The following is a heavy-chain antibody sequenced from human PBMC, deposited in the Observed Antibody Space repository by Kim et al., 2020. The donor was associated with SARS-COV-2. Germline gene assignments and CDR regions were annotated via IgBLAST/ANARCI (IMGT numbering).Heavy chain of an antibody. J-gene: IGHJ4*02. CDR1: GFTFSSFA. CDR2: INGDGGLT. Sequence: GGSLRLSCAASGFTFSSFAMTWVRQLPGKGLEWLSVINGDGGLTFYADSVKGRFTISRDNSKNTLYLQMNSLRADDTAVYYCAKVFNYGSGDMPNYFDYWGQGTLVTVSS. CDR3: AKVFNYGSGDMPNYFDY. D-gene: IGHD3-10*01. V-gene: IGHV3-23*01.